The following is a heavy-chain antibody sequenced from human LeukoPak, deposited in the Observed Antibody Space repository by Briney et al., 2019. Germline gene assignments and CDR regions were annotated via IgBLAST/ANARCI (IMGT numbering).Heavy chain of an antibody. Sequence: LGGSLRLSCAASGFSLSGSWVNWVRLAPGSGLEWVANINQDGSGKYYLDSVKGRFNISRDNAENSLYLQMNSLRVEDTAIYYCARNEAWGQGTLVTVSS. J-gene: IGHJ5*02. CDR3: ARNEA. CDR1: GFSLSGSW. V-gene: IGHV3-7*01. CDR2: INQDGSGK.